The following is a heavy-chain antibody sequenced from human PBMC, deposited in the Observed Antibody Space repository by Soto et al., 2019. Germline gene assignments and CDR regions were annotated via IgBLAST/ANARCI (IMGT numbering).Heavy chain of an antibody. J-gene: IGHJ2*01. D-gene: IGHD2-15*01. CDR1: GFTFASYA. CDR2: ISFSDGGT. CDR3: VKDDRILGRRYFDL. Sequence: EEQLLESGGGLLRPGGSLRLACQASGFTFASYAMTWVRKAPGKGLEWVSSISFSDGGTYYADSVKGRLTISRDNSKNTLFLQMNSLRVEDTAVYYCVKDDRILGRRYFDLWGRGTLVTVSS. V-gene: IGHV3-23*01.